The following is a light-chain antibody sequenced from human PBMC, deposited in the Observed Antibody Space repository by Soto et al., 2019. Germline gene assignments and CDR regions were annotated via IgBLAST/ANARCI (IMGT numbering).Light chain of an antibody. CDR1: SSDVGGYNY. J-gene: IGLJ2*01. CDR3: SSYAGSNNLGV. V-gene: IGLV2-8*01. Sequence: QSALTQPPSASGSPGQSVTISCTGTSSDVGGYNYVSWYQQHPGKAPNLMVYEVSKRPSGVPDRFSGSKSGNTASLTVSGLQAEGEADYYCSSYAGSNNLGVFGGGTKLTVL. CDR2: EVS.